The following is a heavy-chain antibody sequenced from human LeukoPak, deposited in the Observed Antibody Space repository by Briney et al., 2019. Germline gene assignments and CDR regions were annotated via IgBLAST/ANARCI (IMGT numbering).Heavy chain of an antibody. J-gene: IGHJ3*02. CDR2: IYYSGST. V-gene: IGHV4-31*03. CDR3: ASPIAGSYFFNAFDI. D-gene: IGHD1-26*01. CDR1: GGSISSGGYY. Sequence: SQTLSLTCTVSGGSISSGGYYWSWIRQHPGKGLEWIGYIYYSGSTYYNPSLKSRVTISVDTSKNQFSLKLSSVTAADTAVYYCASPIAGSYFFNAFDIWGQGTMVTVSS.